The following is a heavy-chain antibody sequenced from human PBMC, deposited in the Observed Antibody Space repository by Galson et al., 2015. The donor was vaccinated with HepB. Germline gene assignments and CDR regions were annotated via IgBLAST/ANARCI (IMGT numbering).Heavy chain of an antibody. V-gene: IGHV1-46*01. CDR1: GYTFTSYY. CDR2: INPSGGST. D-gene: IGHD5-24*01. CDR3: ARDEEMATSGHHLFDY. Sequence: SVKVSCKASGYTFTSYYMHWVRQAPGQGLEWMGIINPSGGSTSYAQKFQGRVTMTRDTSTSTVYMELSSLRSEDTAVYYCARDEEMATSGHHLFDYWGQGTLVTVSS. J-gene: IGHJ4*02.